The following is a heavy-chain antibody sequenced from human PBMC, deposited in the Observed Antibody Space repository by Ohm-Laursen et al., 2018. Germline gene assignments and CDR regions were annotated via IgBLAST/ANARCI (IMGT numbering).Heavy chain of an antibody. V-gene: IGHV3-23*01. CDR3: AKLLSGGLFPPGVLDI. D-gene: IGHD6-19*01. CDR2: ISGSGTNT. CDR1: GFTFSTYA. Sequence: SLRLSCAASGFTFSTYAMSWVRQAPGKGLEWVSGISGSGTNTFYADSVKGRFTISRDNSKNTLYLQMNSLRAEDTAVYYCAKLLSGGLFPPGVLDIWGKGTMVTASS. J-gene: IGHJ3*02.